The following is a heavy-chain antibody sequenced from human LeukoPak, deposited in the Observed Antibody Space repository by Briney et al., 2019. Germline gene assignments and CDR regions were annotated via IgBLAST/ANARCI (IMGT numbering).Heavy chain of an antibody. J-gene: IGHJ3*02. CDR1: GGSISSSSYY. CDR2: IYYSGST. V-gene: IGHV4-39*01. D-gene: IGHD2-21*02. CDR3: ARLFGGDNAFDI. Sequence: SETLSLTCTVSGGSISSSSYYWGWIRQPPGKGLEWIGSIYYSGSTYYNPSLKSRVTISVDTSKNQFSLKLSSVTAADTAVYYCARLFGGDNAFDIWGQGTMATVSS.